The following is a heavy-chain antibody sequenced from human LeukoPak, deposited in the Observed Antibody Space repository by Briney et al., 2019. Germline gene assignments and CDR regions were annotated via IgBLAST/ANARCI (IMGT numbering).Heavy chain of an antibody. CDR2: IIPILGIA. J-gene: IGHJ5*02. CDR3: ARERYSSSSGFDP. CDR1: GGTFTSYA. V-gene: IGHV1-69*04. Sequence: SVKVSCKASGGTFTSYAISWVRQAPGQGLEWMGRIIPILGIANYAQKFQGRVTITADKSTSTAYMELSSLRSEDTAVYYCARERYSSSSGFDPWGQGTLVTVSS. D-gene: IGHD6-6*01.